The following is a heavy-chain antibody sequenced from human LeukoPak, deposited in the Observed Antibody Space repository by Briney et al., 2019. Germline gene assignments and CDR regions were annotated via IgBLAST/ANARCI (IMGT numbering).Heavy chain of an antibody. V-gene: IGHV1-18*01. Sequence: ASVKVSCKASGYTFTSYDINWVRQATGQGLEWMGWISAYNGNTNYAQKLQGRVTMSTDTSTSTASMELRSLRSDDTAVYYCARAHCRSTSCYYNWFDPWGQGTLVTVSS. D-gene: IGHD2-2*01. J-gene: IGHJ5*02. CDR1: GYTFTSYD. CDR3: ARAHCRSTSCYYNWFDP. CDR2: ISAYNGNT.